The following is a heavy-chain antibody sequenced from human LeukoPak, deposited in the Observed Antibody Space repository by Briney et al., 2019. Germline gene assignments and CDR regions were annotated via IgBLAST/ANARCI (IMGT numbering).Heavy chain of an antibody. J-gene: IGHJ4*02. D-gene: IGHD3-9*01. CDR1: GYSFSSYW. CDR3: PRPRGDILTGYYAY. Sequence: PGESLKISCKGSGYSFSSYWVAWVRQMPGKGLEWMGIIYPGDSDTRYSPSFQGQVTISADKSISTAYLQWSSLKASDTAMYYCPRPRGDILTGYYAYWAQETLVTVP. V-gene: IGHV5-51*01. CDR2: IYPGDSDT.